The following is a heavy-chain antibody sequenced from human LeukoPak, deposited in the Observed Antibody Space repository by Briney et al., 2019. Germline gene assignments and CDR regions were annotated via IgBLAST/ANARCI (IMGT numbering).Heavy chain of an antibody. CDR3: ASSGSYYDLFDY. D-gene: IGHD1-26*01. CDR2: IYTSGST. V-gene: IGHV4-4*07. CDR1: GGSISSYY. Sequence: SETLSLTCTVSGGSISSYYRSWIRQPAGKGLEWIGCIYTSGSTNYNPSLKSRVTMSVDTSKNQFSLKLSSVTAADTAVYYCASSGSYYDLFDYWGQGTLVTVSS. J-gene: IGHJ4*02.